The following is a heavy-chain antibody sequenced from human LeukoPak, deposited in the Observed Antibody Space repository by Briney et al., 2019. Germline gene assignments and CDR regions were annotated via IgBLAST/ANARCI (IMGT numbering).Heavy chain of an antibody. CDR3: AKDSSGYYSSFDY. Sequence: PGRSLRLSCAASGFTFDDYAMHWVRQAPGKGLEWVSGISWNSGSIGYADSVKGRFTISRDNAKNSPYLQMNSLRAEDTALYYCAKDSSGYYSSFDYWGQGTLVTVSS. V-gene: IGHV3-9*01. J-gene: IGHJ4*02. CDR2: ISWNSGSI. CDR1: GFTFDDYA. D-gene: IGHD3-22*01.